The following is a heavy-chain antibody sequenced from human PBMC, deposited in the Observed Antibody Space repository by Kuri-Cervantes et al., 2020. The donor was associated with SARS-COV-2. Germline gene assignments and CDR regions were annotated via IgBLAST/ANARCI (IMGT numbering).Heavy chain of an antibody. CDR1: GFTLSTYA. Sequence: GGSLRLSCTASGFTLSTYAFSWVRQAPGKGLEWVSAISGSGGSTYYADSVKGRFTISRDNSKNTLYLQMNSLRAEDTAVYYCAKEEYCGGDCSLGYFDYWGQGTLVTVSS. CDR2: ISGSGGST. V-gene: IGHV3-23*01. CDR3: AKEEYCGGDCSLGYFDY. D-gene: IGHD2-21*01. J-gene: IGHJ4*02.